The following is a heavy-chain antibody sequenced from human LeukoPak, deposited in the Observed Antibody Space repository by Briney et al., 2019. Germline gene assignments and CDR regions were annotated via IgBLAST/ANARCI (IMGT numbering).Heavy chain of an antibody. CDR2: ISSSTI. J-gene: IGHJ4*02. V-gene: IGHV3-48*02. CDR1: GFIFSNFV. CDR3: ARDGETGAWFDY. D-gene: IGHD4/OR15-4a*01. Sequence: GGSLRLSCAASGFIFSNFVMHWVRQAPGKGLEWVSYISSSTIFYADSVKGRFTISRDNAKNSLYLQMNSLRDEDTAVYYCARDGETGAWFDYWGQGTLVTVSS.